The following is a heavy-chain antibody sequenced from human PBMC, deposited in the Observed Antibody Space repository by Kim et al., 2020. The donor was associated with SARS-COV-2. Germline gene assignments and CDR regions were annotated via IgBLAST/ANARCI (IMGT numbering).Heavy chain of an antibody. D-gene: IGHD4-17*01. CDR1: GFTFSSYA. CDR3: ARGSYDYGGNSVADY. J-gene: IGHJ4*02. V-gene: IGHV3-30-3*01. Sequence: GGSLRLSCAASGFTFSSYAMHWVRQAPGKGLEWVAVISYDGSNKYYADSVKGRFTISRDNSKNTLYLQMNSLRAEDTAVYYCARGSYDYGGNSVADYWGQGTWSPSPQ. CDR2: ISYDGSNK.